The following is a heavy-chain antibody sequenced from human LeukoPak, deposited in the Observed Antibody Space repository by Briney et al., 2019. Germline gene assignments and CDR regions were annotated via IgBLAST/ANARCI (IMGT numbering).Heavy chain of an antibody. CDR1: GYTFTSYN. Sequence: ASVKVFCKASGYTFTSYNINWVRQAPGQGLEWMGWISVYNGNTHYAQKLQGRVTMTTDTSTSTAYMELRSLRSDDTAVYYCARGSSPAVADFDYWGQGTLVTVSS. CDR2: ISVYNGNT. J-gene: IGHJ4*02. V-gene: IGHV1-18*04. D-gene: IGHD6-19*01. CDR3: ARGSSPAVADFDY.